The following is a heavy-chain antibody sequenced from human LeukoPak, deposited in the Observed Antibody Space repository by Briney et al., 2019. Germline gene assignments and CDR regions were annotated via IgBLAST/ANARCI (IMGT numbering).Heavy chain of an antibody. CDR3: AKDQDSFGYMVRGFAVDY. CDR1: GDSVSSNSAA. Sequence: SQTLSLTCAISGDSVSSNSAAWNWIRQSPSRGLEWLGRTYYRSKWYNDYAVSVKSRITINPDTSKNQFSLQLNSVTPEDTAVYYCAKDQDSFGYMVRGFAVDYWGQGTLVTVSS. V-gene: IGHV6-1*01. CDR2: TYYRSKWYN. D-gene: IGHD3-10*01. J-gene: IGHJ4*02.